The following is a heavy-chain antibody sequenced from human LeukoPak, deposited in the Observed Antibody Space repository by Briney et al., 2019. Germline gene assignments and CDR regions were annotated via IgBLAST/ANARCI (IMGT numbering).Heavy chain of an antibody. Sequence: GGSLRLSCVASGFTFNTFGMHWVRRTPGKGLEWVGVIWSDGSKTWYADSTKGRFTVFRDNSKNTLYLQLNSLRVEDTAVYYCARDGSGWSADYWGQGTLVTVSS. CDR1: GFTFNTFG. J-gene: IGHJ4*02. CDR2: IWSDGSKT. D-gene: IGHD6-19*01. CDR3: ARDGSGWSADY. V-gene: IGHV3-33*01.